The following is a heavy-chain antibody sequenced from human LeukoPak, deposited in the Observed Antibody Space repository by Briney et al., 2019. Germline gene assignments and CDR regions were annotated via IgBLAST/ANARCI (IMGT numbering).Heavy chain of an antibody. V-gene: IGHV4-61*02. CDR2: IYTNGNT. D-gene: IGHD6-13*01. J-gene: IGHJ3*02. CDR3: ARWGAIAAAGTPFSDAFDI. Sequence: SETLSLTCTVSGGAISSGAYYWGWIRQPAGKGLEWLGRIYTNGNTYYNPSLKSRVTISVDTSKNQFSLKLSSVTAADTAVYYCARWGAIAAAGTPFSDAFDIWGQGTMVTVSS. CDR1: GGAISSGAYY.